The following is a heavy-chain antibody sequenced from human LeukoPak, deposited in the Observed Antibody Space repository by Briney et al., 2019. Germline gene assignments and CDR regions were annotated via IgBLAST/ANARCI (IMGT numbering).Heavy chain of an antibody. V-gene: IGHV1-18*01. J-gene: IGHJ4*02. Sequence: GASVKVSCKASGYTFTSYGISWGRQAPGQGLEWMGWISAYNGNTNYAQKLQGRVTMTTDTSKSTAYMELRSLRSDDPAVYYCARDIFPYCSSTSCYFYFDYWGQGTLVTVSS. CDR1: GYTFTSYG. CDR2: ISAYNGNT. D-gene: IGHD2-2*01. CDR3: ARDIFPYCSSTSCYFYFDY.